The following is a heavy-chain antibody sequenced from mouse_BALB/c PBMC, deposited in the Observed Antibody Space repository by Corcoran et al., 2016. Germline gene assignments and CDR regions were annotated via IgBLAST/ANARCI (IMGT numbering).Heavy chain of an antibody. CDR3: HWIDY. Sequence: QVRLQLYGAELVSTGATAKLSCKALGYTFTDYEMHWVKQTPVPGREGIGTIHPGSGGTAYNQKFKGKATLTADKSSSTAYMELSSLTSEDSAVYYCHWIDYWGQGLSVTVSS. CDR2: IHPGSGGT. J-gene: IGHJ4*01. CDR1: GYTFTDYE. V-gene: IGHV1-15*01.